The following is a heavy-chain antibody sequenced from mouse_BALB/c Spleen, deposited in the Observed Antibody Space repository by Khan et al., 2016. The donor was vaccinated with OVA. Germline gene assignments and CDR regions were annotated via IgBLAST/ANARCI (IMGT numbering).Heavy chain of an antibody. CDR2: INPYNAGT. CDR3: AREASSWDFSFPY. J-gene: IGHJ3*01. V-gene: IGHV1S136*01. Sequence: EVQLQQSGPELVEPGASVTMSCKASGYTFTNYVMHWVKQKPGQGLEWIGYINPYNAGTRYNEKFKGKATLTSDISSTTAYMELSSLTSEDSAVYYCAREASSWDFSFPYWGQGTLVTVSA. D-gene: IGHD4-1*01. CDR1: GYTFTNYV.